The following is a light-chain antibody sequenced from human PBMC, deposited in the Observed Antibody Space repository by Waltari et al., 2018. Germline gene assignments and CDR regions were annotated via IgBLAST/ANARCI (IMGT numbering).Light chain of an antibody. CDR2: GDS. CDR3: QVWDNSRKFV. V-gene: IGLV3-21*02. CDR1: NIGSKS. J-gene: IGLJ6*01. Sequence: SYELTQSRSVSVSPGQTARITCGGDNIGSKSVQWYQQKPPQAPVLVIHGDSKRPSGIPGRFSGSNAGNTATLTISGVEAGDEADYYCQVWDNSRKFVFGSGTKLSVL.